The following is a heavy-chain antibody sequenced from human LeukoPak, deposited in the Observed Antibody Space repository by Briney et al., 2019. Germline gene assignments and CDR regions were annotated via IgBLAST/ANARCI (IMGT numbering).Heavy chain of an antibody. CDR1: GGSINFYY. D-gene: IGHD2-21*02. J-gene: IGHJ6*02. Sequence: SETLSLTCTVSGGSINFYYWSWIRQPAGKGLEWIGRIYSTGSTNYSPSLKSRVTMSVDKSKNQFSLKLNSVTAADTAVYYCARHVSTSSCGADCYSGGMDVWGQGTTVTVSS. CDR3: ARHVSTSSCGADCYSGGMDV. CDR2: IYSTGST. V-gene: IGHV4-4*07.